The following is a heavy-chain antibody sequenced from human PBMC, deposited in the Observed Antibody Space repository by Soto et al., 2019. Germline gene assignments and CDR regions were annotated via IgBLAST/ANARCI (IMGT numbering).Heavy chain of an antibody. D-gene: IGHD1-26*01. CDR1: GLSFSGAW. CDR3: AMPSGTIVGAQWPSP. V-gene: IGHV3-15*01. J-gene: IGHJ4*02. CDR2: IKSKTYVETT. Sequence: EVQLVESGGGLVQPGESLRLSCTTSGLSFSGAWMYWVRQAPGKGPEWVGRIKSKTYVETTDYSSPVRGRFTISRVDSTSPLYLQMDNLTSADTAVYYCAMPSGTIVGAQWPSPWGQGTLVTVSS.